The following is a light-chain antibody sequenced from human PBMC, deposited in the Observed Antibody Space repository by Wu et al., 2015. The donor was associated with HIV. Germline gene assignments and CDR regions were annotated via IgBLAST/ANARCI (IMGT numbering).Light chain of an antibody. Sequence: AIQLTQSPSSLSASVGDRVTITCRASQGISSALAWYQQKPGKAPKLLIYDASSLESGVPSRFSGSGSGTDFTLTISSLQPEDFATYYCQQFNSYSGITFGGGTKVEIK. CDR1: QGISSA. V-gene: IGKV1-13*02. CDR2: DAS. CDR3: QQFNSYSGIT. J-gene: IGKJ4*01.